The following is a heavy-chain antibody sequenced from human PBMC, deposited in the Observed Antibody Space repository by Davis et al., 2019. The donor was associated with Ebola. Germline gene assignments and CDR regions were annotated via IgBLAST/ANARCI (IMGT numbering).Heavy chain of an antibody. CDR3: AKSGLSFGVVKYHYGMDV. CDR2: ISGSGGST. J-gene: IGHJ6*04. CDR1: GFTFSSYA. D-gene: IGHD3-3*01. Sequence: GESLKISCAGSGFTFSSYAMTWVRQAPGKGLEWVSAISGSGGSTYYADSVKGRFTISRDNSKKTLYLQMNSLRAEDTAVYYCAKSGLSFGVVKYHYGMDVWGKGTTVTVSS. V-gene: IGHV3-23*01.